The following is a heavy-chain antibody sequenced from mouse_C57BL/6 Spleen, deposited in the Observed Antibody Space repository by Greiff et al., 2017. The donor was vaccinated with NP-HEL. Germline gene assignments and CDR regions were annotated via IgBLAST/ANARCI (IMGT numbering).Heavy chain of an antibody. CDR2: IDPETGGT. Sequence: QVQLQQSGAELVRPGASVTLSCKASGYTFTDYEMHWVKQTPVHGLEWIGAIDPETGGTAYNQKFKGKAILTADKSSSTAYLELRSLTSEDSAVYYCTRRGLYYDYDGDAIDYWGQGTSVTVSS. J-gene: IGHJ4*01. V-gene: IGHV1-15*01. D-gene: IGHD2-4*01. CDR1: GYTFTDYE. CDR3: TRRGLYYDYDGDAIDY.